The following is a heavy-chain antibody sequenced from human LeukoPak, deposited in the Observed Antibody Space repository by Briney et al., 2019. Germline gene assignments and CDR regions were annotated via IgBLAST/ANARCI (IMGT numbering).Heavy chain of an antibody. CDR2: IRWDGGEI. V-gene: IGHV3-43*01. CDR1: GFTFHDYT. CDR3: AKATGSGWGYAFDV. D-gene: IGHD6-19*01. Sequence: GGSLRLSCAVSGFTFHDYTMHWVRQPPGKGLEWVSLIRWDGGEIHYADSLKGRFTISRDNSKNSLFLQMNSLGIEDTALYYCAKATGSGWGYAFDVWGRGTMVTVSA. J-gene: IGHJ3*01.